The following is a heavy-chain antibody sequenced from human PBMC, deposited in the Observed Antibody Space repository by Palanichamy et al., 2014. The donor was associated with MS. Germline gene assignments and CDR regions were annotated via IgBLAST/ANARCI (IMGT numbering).Heavy chain of an antibody. D-gene: IGHD3-3*01. J-gene: IGHJ5*01. CDR1: GYSFNEYD. Sequence: QVHLVQSGAEVKKPGASVKVSCKASGYSFNEYDINWVRQAPGQGLEWLGRMIPDSGDTDYAQKFQGRVTMTHDTSIKTAYLELRNLRSEDTAVYYCAGNPSGRFLEWFFSWGQGTLVTVSS. CDR3: AGNPSGRFLEWFFS. V-gene: IGHV1-8*01. CDR2: MIPDSGDT.